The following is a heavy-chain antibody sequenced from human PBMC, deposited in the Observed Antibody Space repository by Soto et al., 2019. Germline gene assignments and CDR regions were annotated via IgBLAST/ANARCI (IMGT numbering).Heavy chain of an antibody. D-gene: IGHD3-3*01. Sequence: ASVKVSCKASGYTFTGYYMHWVRQAPGQGLEWMGWINPNSGGTNYAQKFQGRVTMTRDTSISTAYMELSRLRSDDTAVYYCARPYYDFWSGYYSEDYYYYGMDVWGQGTTVTVSS. V-gene: IGHV1-2*02. CDR2: INPNSGGT. CDR1: GYTFTGYY. CDR3: ARPYYDFWSGYYSEDYYYYGMDV. J-gene: IGHJ6*02.